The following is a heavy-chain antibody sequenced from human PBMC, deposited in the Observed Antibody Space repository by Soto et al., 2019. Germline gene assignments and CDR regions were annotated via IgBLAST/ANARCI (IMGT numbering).Heavy chain of an antibody. CDR2: ITWNSGSV. CDR3: ATDNRVYDNDAFNF. CDR1: GFTFDDYG. V-gene: IGHV3-9*01. Sequence: EVQLVESGGGLVQPGRSLRLSCVASGFTFDDYGLHWVRQTPEKGLEWVSSITWNSGSVFYADSVKGRFTISRDNAKNSLYLQMNGLRVEDTALYYCATDNRVYDNDAFNFWGQGTMVTVSS. J-gene: IGHJ3*01. D-gene: IGHD5-12*01.